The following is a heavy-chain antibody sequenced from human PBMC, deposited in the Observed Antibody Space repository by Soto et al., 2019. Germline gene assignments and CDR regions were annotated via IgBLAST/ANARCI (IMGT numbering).Heavy chain of an antibody. CDR3: AMGLLPYYFDY. Sequence: SETLSLTCTVSGGSISSSSYYWGWIRQPPGKGLEWIGSIYYSGSTYYNPSLKSRVTISVDTSKNQFSLKLSSVTAADTAVYYCAMGLLPYYFDYWGQGTLVTVSS. CDR2: IYYSGST. V-gene: IGHV4-39*01. J-gene: IGHJ4*02. CDR1: GGSISSSSYY. D-gene: IGHD3-22*01.